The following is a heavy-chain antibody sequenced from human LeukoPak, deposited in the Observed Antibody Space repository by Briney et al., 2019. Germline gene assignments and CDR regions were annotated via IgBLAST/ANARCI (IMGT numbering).Heavy chain of an antibody. CDR3: ARAPKHIVVVTAILGAFDI. CDR2: ISAYNGNT. Sequence: ASVKVSCKASGYTFTSYGISWVRQAPGQGLEWMGWISAYNGNTNYAQKLQGRVTMTTDTSTGTAYMELRSLRSDDTAVYYCARAPKHIVVVTAILGAFDIWGQGTMVTVSS. J-gene: IGHJ3*02. CDR1: GYTFTSYG. D-gene: IGHD2-21*02. V-gene: IGHV1-18*01.